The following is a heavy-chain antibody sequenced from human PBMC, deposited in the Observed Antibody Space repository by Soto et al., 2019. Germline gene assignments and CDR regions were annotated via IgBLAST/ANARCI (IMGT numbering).Heavy chain of an antibody. J-gene: IGHJ4*02. V-gene: IGHV1-18*01. CDR1: GYTFTTFG. CDR3: ATRSPAFDF. Sequence: QVQLVQSGPEVKKPGASVKVSCKTSGYTFTTFGISWVRQAPGQGLEWMGWINIDKGNTNYAQKFQGRVTMTTDTSTSTAYMELRSLRSDDTAVYYCATRSPAFDFWGQGTLVTVSS. CDR2: INIDKGNT.